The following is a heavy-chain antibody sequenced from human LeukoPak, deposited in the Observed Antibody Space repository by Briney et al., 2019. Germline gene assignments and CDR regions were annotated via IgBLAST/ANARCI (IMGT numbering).Heavy chain of an antibody. CDR2: IWHDGSAE. D-gene: IGHD6-19*01. CDR1: GFTFTNYA. V-gene: IGHV3-33*06. Sequence: GGSLRLSCAASGFTFTNYAMSWVRQAPGKGLEWVAVIWHDGSAEFYVDSVKGRFKISRDDSKNTLYLQMNSLKVEDTALYYCAKDDRGGWSGHFASWGQGTLVTVSS. CDR3: AKDDRGGWSGHFAS. J-gene: IGHJ4*02.